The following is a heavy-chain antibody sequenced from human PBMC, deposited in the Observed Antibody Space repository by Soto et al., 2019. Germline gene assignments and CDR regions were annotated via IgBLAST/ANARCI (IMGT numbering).Heavy chain of an antibody. J-gene: IGHJ4*02. CDR2: IYWDDDK. CDR3: ARGGWTTYYSPFFDY. V-gene: IGHV2-5*02. CDR1: GFSLSTSGVG. D-gene: IGHD3-10*01. Sequence: QITLKESGPTLVKPTQTLTLTCTFSGFSLSTSGVGVGCIRQPPGKALEWLAVIYWDDDKRYSPSLKSRLTITKDTSKNQVVLTLTNVDTVDTATYYCARGGWTTYYSPFFDYWCQGTLVTVSS.